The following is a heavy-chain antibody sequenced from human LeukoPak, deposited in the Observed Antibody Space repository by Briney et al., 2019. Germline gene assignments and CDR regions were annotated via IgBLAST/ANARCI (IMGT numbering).Heavy chain of an antibody. D-gene: IGHD6-13*01. Sequence: GGSLRLSCAASGFTFSSYAMSWVRQAPGKGLEWVSAISGSGGSTYYADSVKGRFTISRDNSKNTLYLQMNSLRAEDTAVYYCAKDRGYSSSWYRYYFDYWGQGTLVTVSS. J-gene: IGHJ4*02. V-gene: IGHV3-23*01. CDR1: GFTFSSYA. CDR2: ISGSGGST. CDR3: AKDRGYSSSWYRYYFDY.